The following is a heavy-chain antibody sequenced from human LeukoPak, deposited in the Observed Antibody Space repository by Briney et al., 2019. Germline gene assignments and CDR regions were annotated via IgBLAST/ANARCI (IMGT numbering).Heavy chain of an antibody. Sequence: SETLSLTCTVSGGSISTSNYYWGWIRQPPGKGLEWIGNIFYSGSTYYNPSLKSRVTISVDTSKNQFSLKLSSVTAADTAVYYCARGNNWNDVFDYWGQGTLVTVSS. V-gene: IGHV4-39*07. CDR1: GGSISTSNYY. CDR3: ARGNNWNDVFDY. D-gene: IGHD1-1*01. CDR2: IFYSGST. J-gene: IGHJ4*02.